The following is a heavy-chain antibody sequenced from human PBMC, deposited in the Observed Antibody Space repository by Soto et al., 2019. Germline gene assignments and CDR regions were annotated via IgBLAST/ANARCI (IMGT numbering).Heavy chain of an antibody. CDR3: ARGRSIAVAGEGGDY. CDR2: INHSGST. Sequence: SQTLSLTCAVYGGSFSGYYWSWIRQPPGKGLEWIGEINHSGSTNYNPSLKSRVTISVDTSKNQFSLKLSSVTAADTAVYYCARGRSIAVAGEGGDYWGQGTLVTVSS. CDR1: GGSFSGYY. J-gene: IGHJ4*02. D-gene: IGHD6-19*01. V-gene: IGHV4-34*01.